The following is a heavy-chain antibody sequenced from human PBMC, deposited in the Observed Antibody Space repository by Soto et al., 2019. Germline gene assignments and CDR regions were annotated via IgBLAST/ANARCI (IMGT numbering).Heavy chain of an antibody. Sequence: GGSLRLSCAASGFTFSSYAMSWVRQAPGKGLEWVSAISGSGGSTYYADSVKGRFTISRDNSKNTLYLQMNSLRAEDTAVYSCAKAGGGYSGYDGPMDVWGQGTTVTVSS. CDR3: AKAGGGYSGYDGPMDV. J-gene: IGHJ6*02. CDR1: GFTFSSYA. D-gene: IGHD5-12*01. CDR2: ISGSGGST. V-gene: IGHV3-23*01.